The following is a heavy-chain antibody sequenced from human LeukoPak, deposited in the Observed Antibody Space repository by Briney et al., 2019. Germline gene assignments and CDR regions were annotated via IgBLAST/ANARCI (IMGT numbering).Heavy chain of an antibody. Sequence: SETLSLTCTVSGDSISSTSHYWAWVRQPPGKGLEWIGSIYYSGSTHYNPSLKSRVTISMDTSKNQFSLKLKSVTAADTALYYCARNCTADNDVSRNRDKWFDPWGHGTLVTVSS. J-gene: IGHJ5*02. D-gene: IGHD2-8*02. V-gene: IGHV4-39*07. CDR1: GDSISSTSHY. CDR2: IYYSGST. CDR3: ARNCTADNDVSRNRDKWFDP.